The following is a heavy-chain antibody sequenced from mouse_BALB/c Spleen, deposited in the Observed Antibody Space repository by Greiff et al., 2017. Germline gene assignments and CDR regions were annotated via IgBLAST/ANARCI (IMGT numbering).Heavy chain of an antibody. Sequence: QVQLKESGPGLVAPSQSLSITCTVSGFSLTSYGVHWVRQPPGKGLEWLGVIWAGGSTNYNSALMSRLSISKDNSKSQVFLKMNSLQTDDTAMYYCARTEDGNYEDYYAMDYWGQGTSVTVSS. CDR1: GFSLTSYG. CDR3: ARTEDGNYEDYYAMDY. V-gene: IGHV2-9*02. D-gene: IGHD2-1*01. J-gene: IGHJ4*01. CDR2: IWAGGST.